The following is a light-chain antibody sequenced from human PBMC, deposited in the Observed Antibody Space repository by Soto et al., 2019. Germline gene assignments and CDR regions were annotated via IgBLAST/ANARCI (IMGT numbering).Light chain of an antibody. Sequence: EIVLTQSPGTLSLSPGERTAVSCRASQSVSNNYLAWYQQKPGQAPRLLIYGASNRATGIPDRFSGSRSGPEFTLTINSLQSEDFAIYYCQPYSNWPLTFGGGTKVDIK. CDR2: GAS. V-gene: IGKV3-20*01. CDR1: QSVSNNY. CDR3: QPYSNWPLT. J-gene: IGKJ4*01.